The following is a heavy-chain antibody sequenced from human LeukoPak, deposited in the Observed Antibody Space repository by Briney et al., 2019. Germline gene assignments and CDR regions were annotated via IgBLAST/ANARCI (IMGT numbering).Heavy chain of an antibody. Sequence: PPGGSLRLSCAASGFTFSSYWMSWVRQAPGKGLEWVANIKQDGSEKYYVDSVKGRFTISRDNAKNSLYLQMNSLRVEDTAVYYCARDRFCTTDRCSDYWGQGTLVTVSS. CDR2: IKQDGSEK. J-gene: IGHJ4*02. V-gene: IGHV3-7*01. CDR3: ARDRFCTTDRCSDY. CDR1: GFTFSSYW. D-gene: IGHD2-8*01.